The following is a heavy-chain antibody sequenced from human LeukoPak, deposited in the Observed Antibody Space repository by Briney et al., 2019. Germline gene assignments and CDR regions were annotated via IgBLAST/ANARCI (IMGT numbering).Heavy chain of an antibody. Sequence: PSETLSLTCAGYGGSFSAHYWSWIRQPPGKGLEWIGEIHPSGGTTYNPSFKSRVTISVDTSKNQLSLKLNSVTAADTAVYYCARHGGRCFDIWGQGTMVSVS. D-gene: IGHD3-10*01. CDR3: ARHGGRCFDI. CDR1: GGSFSAHY. CDR2: IHPSGGT. J-gene: IGHJ3*02. V-gene: IGHV4-34*01.